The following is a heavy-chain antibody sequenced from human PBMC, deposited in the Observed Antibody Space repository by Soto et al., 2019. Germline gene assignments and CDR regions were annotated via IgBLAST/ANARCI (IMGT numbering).Heavy chain of an antibody. CDR2: IIPIFGTA. V-gene: IGHV1-69*13. CDR3: ARVPVGDYSGMWFDP. D-gene: IGHD4-17*01. J-gene: IGHJ5*02. CDR1: GGTFSSYA. Sequence: GASVEVSCKASGGTFSSYAISWVRQAPGQGLEWMGGIIPIFGTANYAQKFQGRVTITADESTSTAYMELSSLRSEDTAVYYCARVPVGDYSGMWFDPWGQGTLVTVSS.